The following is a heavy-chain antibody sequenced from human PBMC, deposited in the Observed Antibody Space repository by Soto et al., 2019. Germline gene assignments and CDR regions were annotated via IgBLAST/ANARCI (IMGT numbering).Heavy chain of an antibody. D-gene: IGHD4-17*01. Sequence: ASVKFSCKASGGTFSSYAISWVRQAPGQGLEWMGIINPSGGSTSYAQKFQGRVTMTRDTSTSTVYMELSSLRSEDTAVYYCARAMTTVTTHYYYYGMDVWGQGTTVTVSS. CDR3: ARAMTTVTTHYYYYGMDV. CDR1: GGTFSSYA. V-gene: IGHV1-46*01. CDR2: INPSGGST. J-gene: IGHJ6*02.